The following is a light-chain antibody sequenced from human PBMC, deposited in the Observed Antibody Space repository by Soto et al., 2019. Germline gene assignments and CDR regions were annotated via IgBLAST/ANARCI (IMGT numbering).Light chain of an antibody. CDR3: QQYGSSSWT. CDR2: GAS. Sequence: EIVLTQSPGTLSLSPGERATLSCRASQSVSSSYLAWYHQKPGQAPRLLIYGASNRATGIPDRFSGSGSGTDFTLTISRLEPEDFAVYYCQQYGSSSWTFGQGTKVDNK. V-gene: IGKV3-20*01. CDR1: QSVSSSY. J-gene: IGKJ1*01.